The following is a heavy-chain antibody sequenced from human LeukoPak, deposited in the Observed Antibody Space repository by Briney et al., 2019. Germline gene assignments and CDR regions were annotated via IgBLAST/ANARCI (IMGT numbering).Heavy chain of an antibody. CDR3: ARRRPAAAGTEWFDP. CDR2: IYYSGST. V-gene: IGHV4-39*01. CDR1: GGSISSSSYY. D-gene: IGHD6-13*01. Sequence: SETLSLTCTVSGGSISSSSYYWGWIRQPPGKGLEWIGSIYYSGSTYYNPSLKSRVTISVDTSKNQFSLKLSSVTAADTAVYYCARRRPAAAGTEWFDPWGQGTLVTVSS. J-gene: IGHJ5*02.